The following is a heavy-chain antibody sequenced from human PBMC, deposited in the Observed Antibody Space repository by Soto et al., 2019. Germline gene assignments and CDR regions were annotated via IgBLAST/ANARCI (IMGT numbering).Heavy chain of an antibody. J-gene: IGHJ2*01. Sequence: QVQLVQSGAEVKKPGASVKVSCKASGYTFTSYGISWVRQAPGQGLEWMGWISAYNGNTNYAQKLQGRVTMNTDTATSTAYMELRSLRSDDTAVYYCAREGRIAAAGTRWYFDLWGRGTLVTVSS. CDR2: ISAYNGNT. V-gene: IGHV1-18*01. CDR1: GYTFTSYG. D-gene: IGHD6-13*01. CDR3: AREGRIAAAGTRWYFDL.